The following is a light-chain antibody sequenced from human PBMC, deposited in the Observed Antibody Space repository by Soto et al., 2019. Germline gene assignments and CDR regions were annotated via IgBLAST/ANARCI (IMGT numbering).Light chain of an antibody. CDR3: QQYNSWHTIT. Sequence: IQLTQSPSSLSGSVGDRVTITCGASQGISSYLAWYQQKPGKAPKLLIYAASTLQSGVPSSFSGSRSGTEFTLTISSLQSEDFVVYYCQQYNSWHTITFGHGTKVDIK. J-gene: IGKJ1*01. V-gene: IGKV1-9*01. CDR2: AAS. CDR1: QGISSY.